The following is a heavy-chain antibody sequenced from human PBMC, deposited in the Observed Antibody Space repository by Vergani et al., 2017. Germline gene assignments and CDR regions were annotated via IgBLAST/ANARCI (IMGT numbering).Heavy chain of an antibody. J-gene: IGHJ6*02. Sequence: QVQLVQSGAEVKKPGSSVKVSCKASGGTFSSYAISWVRQAPGQGLEWMGGIIPIFGTANYAQKFQGRVTITADESTSTAYMELSSLRSEDTAVYYCARRFGDSTPFYYYYYGMDVWGQGTTVTVSS. V-gene: IGHV1-69*01. D-gene: IGHD3-10*01. CDR1: GGTFSSYA. CDR3: ARRFGDSTPFYYYYYGMDV. CDR2: IIPIFGTA.